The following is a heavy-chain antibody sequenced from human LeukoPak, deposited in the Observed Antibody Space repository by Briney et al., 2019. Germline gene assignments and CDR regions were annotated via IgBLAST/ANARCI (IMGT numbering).Heavy chain of an antibody. CDR2: IKHDGSEK. Sequence: SGGSLSLSCATSGFTLSSYWMTWLRQAPGKGLEWLTQIKHDGSEKYYVDSVKGRFTISRDNAKNSLYLQMNSLRAEDTAVYYCARYSGLRAVDYWGQGTLVPVSS. J-gene: IGHJ4*02. CDR3: ARYSGLRAVDY. V-gene: IGHV3-7*01. D-gene: IGHD5-12*01. CDR1: GFTLSSYW.